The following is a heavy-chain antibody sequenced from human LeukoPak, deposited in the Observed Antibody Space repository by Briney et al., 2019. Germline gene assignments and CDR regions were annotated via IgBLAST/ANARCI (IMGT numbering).Heavy chain of an antibody. CDR1: GFPFSSYW. V-gene: IGHV3-7*01. CDR2: IKQDGSEK. D-gene: IGHD5-18*01. Sequence: PGGSLRLSCAASGFPFSSYWMMWLRQAPGKGLECVASIKQDGSEKYYVDSVTGHFTISRDNATNSLYLQMNSLRAEDTAVYYCASVGGRYSPIGYWGQGTLVTVSS. J-gene: IGHJ4*02. CDR3: ASVGGRYSPIGY.